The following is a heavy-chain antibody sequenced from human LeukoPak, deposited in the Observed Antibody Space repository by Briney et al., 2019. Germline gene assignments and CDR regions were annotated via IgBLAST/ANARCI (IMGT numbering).Heavy chain of an antibody. CDR1: GGSISRYY. CDR2: IYYSGST. Sequence: SETLSLTCSVSGGSISRYYWSWIRQPPGKGLEWIGHIYYSGSTNYNPSLKSRVTISVDTSKNQFSLKLSSVTAADTAVYYCASPIVPAAKFRYYYYMDVWGKGTTVTVSS. V-gene: IGHV4-59*12. D-gene: IGHD2-2*01. J-gene: IGHJ6*03. CDR3: ASPIVPAAKFRYYYYMDV.